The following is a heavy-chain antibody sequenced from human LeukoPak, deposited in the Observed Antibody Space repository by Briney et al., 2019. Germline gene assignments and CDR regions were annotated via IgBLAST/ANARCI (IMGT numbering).Heavy chain of an antibody. Sequence: GGSLRLSCAASGFIFSNYEMNWVRQAPGKGLEWVAFIRYDGSNKYYTDSVKGRFTISRDNSKNTLYLQMNSLRAEDTAVYYCAKDQYSSSYYFDYWGQGTLVTVSS. J-gene: IGHJ4*02. CDR3: AKDQYSSSYYFDY. V-gene: IGHV3-30*02. CDR2: IRYDGSNK. D-gene: IGHD6-6*01. CDR1: GFIFSNYE.